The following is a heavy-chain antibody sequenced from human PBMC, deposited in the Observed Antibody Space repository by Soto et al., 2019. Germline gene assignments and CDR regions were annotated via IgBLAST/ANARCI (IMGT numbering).Heavy chain of an antibody. D-gene: IGHD4-4*01. CDR3: ARYDYNGYYFDE. Sequence: GASVKVSCKASGYTFSTYYMHWVRQAPGQGYEWMGIINPSGGSTTYAQKFQGRVTMTRDTSTTTVYMELSSLKSEDTAVYYCARYDYNGYYFDEWGQGTLVTVSS. V-gene: IGHV1-46*01. CDR2: INPSGGST. J-gene: IGHJ4*02. CDR1: GYTFSTYY.